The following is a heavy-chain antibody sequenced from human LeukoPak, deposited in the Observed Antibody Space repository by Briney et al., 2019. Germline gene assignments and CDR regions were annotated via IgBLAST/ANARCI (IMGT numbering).Heavy chain of an antibody. Sequence: GGSLRLSCAASGFTFSSYWMHWVRQAPGKGLVWFSRINSDGSSTSYADSVKGRFTISRDNAKNTLYLQMNSLRAEDTAVYYCAKANSGWSPFDYWGQGTLVTVSS. V-gene: IGHV3-74*01. CDR1: GFTFSSYW. D-gene: IGHD6-19*01. CDR3: AKANSGWSPFDY. CDR2: INSDGSST. J-gene: IGHJ4*02.